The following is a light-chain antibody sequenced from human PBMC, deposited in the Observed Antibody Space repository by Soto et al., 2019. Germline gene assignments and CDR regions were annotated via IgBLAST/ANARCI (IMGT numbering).Light chain of an antibody. V-gene: IGKV3-15*01. Sequence: DIVLTQSPATLSVSPGERATLFCRASQGISSLLAWYQQKPGQAPRLLIYAASTRAAGIAARFSGSGSGTDFTLTISSLQSEDFAIYYCQQYYDWPITFGQGTRLYIK. CDR2: AAS. CDR1: QGISSL. J-gene: IGKJ5*01. CDR3: QQYYDWPIT.